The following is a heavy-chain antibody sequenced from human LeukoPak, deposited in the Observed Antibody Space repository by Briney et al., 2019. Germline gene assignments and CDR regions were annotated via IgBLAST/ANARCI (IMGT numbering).Heavy chain of an antibody. V-gene: IGHV1-69*13. CDR3: ARVAPLLNQYGSGELPLFDY. CDR1: GGTFSSYA. Sequence: ASVKVSCKASGGTFSSYAISWVRQAPGQGLEWMGGIIPIFGTANYAQKFQGRVTITADESTSTAYMELSSLRSEDTAVYYCARVAPLLNQYGSGELPLFDYWGQGTLVTVSS. CDR2: IIPIFGTA. D-gene: IGHD3-10*01. J-gene: IGHJ4*02.